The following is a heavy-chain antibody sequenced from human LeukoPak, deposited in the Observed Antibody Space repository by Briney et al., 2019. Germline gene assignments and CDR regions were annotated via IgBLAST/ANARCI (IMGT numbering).Heavy chain of an antibody. CDR1: GFTFSSYS. V-gene: IGHV3-21*01. CDR3: AKISLDYGDSADS. D-gene: IGHD4-17*01. Sequence: GGSLRLSCAASGFTFSSYSMNWVRQAPGKGLEWVSSISTSSYDIYYADSVKGRFTISRDNAKNSLYLQMNSLRAEDTAMYYCAKISLDYGDSADSWGQGTLVTVSS. CDR2: ISTSSYDI. J-gene: IGHJ4*02.